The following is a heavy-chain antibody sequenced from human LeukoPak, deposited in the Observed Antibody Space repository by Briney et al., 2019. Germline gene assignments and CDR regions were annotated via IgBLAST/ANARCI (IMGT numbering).Heavy chain of an antibody. CDR1: GFTFSSYA. Sequence: GGSLRLSCAASGFTFSSYAMSWVRQAPGKGLEWVSVISGSGGSTYYADSVKGRFTISRDNSKNTLYLQMNSLRAEDTAVYYCAKDMGLAYCGGDCYPLFDYWGQGTLVTVSS. CDR3: AKDMGLAYCGGDCYPLFDY. V-gene: IGHV3-23*01. J-gene: IGHJ4*02. D-gene: IGHD2-21*02. CDR2: ISGSGGST.